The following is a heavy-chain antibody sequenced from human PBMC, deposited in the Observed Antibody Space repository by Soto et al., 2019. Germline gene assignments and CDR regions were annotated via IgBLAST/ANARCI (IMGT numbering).Heavy chain of an antibody. J-gene: IGHJ4*02. V-gene: IGHV3-53*01. CDR2: IYSGGST. D-gene: IGHD5-12*01. CDR3: ARDIYSGYDLGY. Sequence: GGTLRLSCAASGFTVSSNYMSWVRQAPGKGLEWVSVIYSGGSTYYADSVKGRFTISRDNSKNTLYLQMNSLRAEDTAVYYCARDIYSGYDLGYWGQGTLVTVSS. CDR1: GFTVSSNY.